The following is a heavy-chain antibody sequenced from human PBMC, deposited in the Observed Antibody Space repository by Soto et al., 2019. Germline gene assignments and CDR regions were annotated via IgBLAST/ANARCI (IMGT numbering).Heavy chain of an antibody. CDR3: ARDEGDDSSGYYDVNY. Sequence: QVHLVQSGAEVKKPGSSVRVSCKASGGTYRNYAVNWVRQAPGQGLEWMGGIIPISGTTNYAQKFQGRVTINADESTSTAYMELRRLRSEDTAVYFCARDEGDDSSGYYDVNYWGQGTLVTVSS. CDR2: IIPISGTT. J-gene: IGHJ4*02. CDR1: GGTYRNYA. D-gene: IGHD3-22*01. V-gene: IGHV1-69*01.